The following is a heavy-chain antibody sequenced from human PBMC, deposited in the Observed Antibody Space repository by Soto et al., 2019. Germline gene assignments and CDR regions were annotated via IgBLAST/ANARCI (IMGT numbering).Heavy chain of an antibody. J-gene: IGHJ4*02. CDR3: ARGRYAIRGAFSIGELDY. CDR2: MNPISGNT. CDR1: GYTFISHD. D-gene: IGHD3-10*01. V-gene: IGHV1-8*01. Sequence: QVQLVQSGAGVKMPGASVRVSCKASGYTFISHDISWVRQATGQGLEWMGWMNPISGNTGYGQKFQGGVTMTSNASTSTAYMELSSLRSDDTAVYFCARGRYAIRGAFSIGELDYWGQGSLVIVSS.